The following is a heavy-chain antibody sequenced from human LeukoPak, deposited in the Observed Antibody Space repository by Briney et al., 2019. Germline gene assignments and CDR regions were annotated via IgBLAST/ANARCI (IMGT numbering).Heavy chain of an antibody. D-gene: IGHD3-3*01. CDR3: ARGEVDYDFFYYMDV. J-gene: IGHJ6*03. V-gene: IGHV3-74*01. Sequence: GGSLRLSCAASGSTFSNYWMHWVRQAPGKGLVWVSRMNSDGSSTSYADSVKGRFTISRDNAKNTLYLQMNSLRAEDTAVYYCARGEVDYDFFYYMDVWGKGTTVTVSS. CDR2: MNSDGSST. CDR1: GSTFSNYW.